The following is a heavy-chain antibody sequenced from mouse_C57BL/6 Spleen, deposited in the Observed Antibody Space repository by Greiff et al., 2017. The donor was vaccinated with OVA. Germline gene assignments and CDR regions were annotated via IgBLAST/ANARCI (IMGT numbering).Heavy chain of an antibody. J-gene: IGHJ1*01. CDR2: IYPGDGDT. CDR1: GYAFSSSW. V-gene: IGHV1-82*01. Sequence: VQLMESGPELVKPGASVKISCKASGYAFSSSWMNWVKQRPGKGLEWIGRIYPGDGDTNYNGKFKGKATLTADKSSSTAYMQLSSLPSEDSAVYSCGRGGYFDVWGQGTTVTVSS. CDR3: GRGGYFDV.